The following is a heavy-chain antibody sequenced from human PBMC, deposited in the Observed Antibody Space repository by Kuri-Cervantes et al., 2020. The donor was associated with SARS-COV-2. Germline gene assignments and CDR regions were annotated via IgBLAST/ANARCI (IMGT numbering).Heavy chain of an antibody. CDR3: ASITIFGVVKI. D-gene: IGHD3-3*01. V-gene: IGHV4-38-2*01. CDR1: GYSISSGYY. Sequence: SETLSLTCAVSGYSISSGYYWGWIRQPPGKGLEWIGSIYHSGSTYYNPSLKSRVTISVDTSKNQFSLKLSSVTAADTAVYYCASITIFGVVKIWGQGTLVTVSS. J-gene: IGHJ4*02. CDR2: IYHSGST.